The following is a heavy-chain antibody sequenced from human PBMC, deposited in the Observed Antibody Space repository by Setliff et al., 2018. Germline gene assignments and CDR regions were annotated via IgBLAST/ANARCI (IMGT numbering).Heavy chain of an antibody. J-gene: IGHJ3*02. V-gene: IGHV4-31*03. CDR3: ARVALVVVIRNAFDI. CDR1: GGSNSSGGYY. CDR2: IYYSGST. Sequence: PSETLSLTCTVSGGSNSSGGYYWIWIRQHPGKGLEWIGYIYYSGSTYYNPSLKSRVTISVDTSKNQFSLKLSSVTAADPAVYYCARVALVVVIRNAFDIWGQGTMVTVSS. D-gene: IGHD2-21*01.